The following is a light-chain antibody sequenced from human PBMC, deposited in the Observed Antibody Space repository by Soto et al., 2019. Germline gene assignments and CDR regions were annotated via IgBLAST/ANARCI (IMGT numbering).Light chain of an antibody. J-gene: IGKJ2*01. CDR1: QSISSY. V-gene: IGKV1-39*01. Sequence: DIQMTQFPSSLSASVGDRVTITCRASQSISSYLNWYQQKPGKAPKLLIYATFSLQSGVPSRFSGSGSGTDFTLTISSLQPEDFATYYCQQSYSTHPYTFRQGTRLDIK. CDR2: ATF. CDR3: QQSYSTHPYT.